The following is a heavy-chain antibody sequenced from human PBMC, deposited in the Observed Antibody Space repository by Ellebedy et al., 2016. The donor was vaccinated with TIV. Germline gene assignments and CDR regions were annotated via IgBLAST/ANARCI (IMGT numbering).Heavy chain of an antibody. CDR1: GFTFDDYT. CDR3: TKGYGFEYFQS. Sequence: SLKISCAASGFTFDDYTMHLVRHVPGKGLEWVSGFSCNSGKIGYADSVKGRFTISRDNAKNSLYLQMNSLRVEDTAFYYCTKGYGFEYFQSWGQGTLVTVSS. D-gene: IGHD5-24*01. J-gene: IGHJ1*01. V-gene: IGHV3-9*01. CDR2: FSCNSGKI.